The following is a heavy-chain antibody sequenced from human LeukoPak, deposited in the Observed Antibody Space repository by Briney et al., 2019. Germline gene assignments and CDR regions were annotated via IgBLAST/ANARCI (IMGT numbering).Heavy chain of an antibody. J-gene: IGHJ4*02. CDR3: ARGVATLDY. CDR2: ISSSSSYI. CDR1: GFTFSSYS. V-gene: IGHV3-21*04. Sequence: KSGGSLRLSCAASGFTFSSYSMNWVRQAPGKGLEWVSSISSSSSYIYYADSVKGRFTISRDNSKNTLYLQMNSLRAEDTAVHYCARGVATLDYWGQGTLVTVSS. D-gene: IGHD5-12*01.